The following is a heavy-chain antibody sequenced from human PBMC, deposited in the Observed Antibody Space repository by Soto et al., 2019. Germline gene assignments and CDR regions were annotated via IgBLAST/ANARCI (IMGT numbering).Heavy chain of an antibody. V-gene: IGHV3-21*01. D-gene: IGHD2-15*01. CDR2: ISSISIYI. CDR3: ARDGGEDAFDF. CDR1: GFTFSSYS. J-gene: IGHJ3*01. Sequence: GGSLRLSCTASGFTFSSYSMNWVRQAPGKGLEWVSSISSISIYIYDANSVKGRFTISRDNAKNSLYLQMISLRAEDTAVYYCARDGGEDAFDFWGQGTMVTVSS.